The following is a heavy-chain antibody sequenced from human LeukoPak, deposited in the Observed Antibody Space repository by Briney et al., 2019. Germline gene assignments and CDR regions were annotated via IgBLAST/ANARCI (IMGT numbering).Heavy chain of an antibody. CDR1: GYTFTSYA. CDR2: INAGNGNT. D-gene: IGHD1-26*01. V-gene: IGHV1-3*01. CDR3: ARIRRYSGSPRDY. Sequence: ASVKVSCKASGYTFTSYAMHWVRQAPGQRLEWMGWINAGNGNTKYSQKFQGRVTITRDTSASTAYMELSSLRSDDTAVYYCARIRRYSGSPRDYWGQGTLVTVSS. J-gene: IGHJ4*02.